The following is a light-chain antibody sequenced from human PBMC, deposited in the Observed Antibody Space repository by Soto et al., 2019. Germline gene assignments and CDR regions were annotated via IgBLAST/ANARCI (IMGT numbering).Light chain of an antibody. Sequence: QSVLTQPPSASGTPGQRVTISCSGSTSNIGSDTVNWYQQLPGTAPKLLIYRNTQRPSGVPDRFSGSKSGASASLAISGLHSEDEADYYCASWDDSLDVVVFSGGTKLTVL. CDR2: RNT. V-gene: IGLV1-44*01. CDR3: ASWDDSLDVVV. J-gene: IGLJ2*01. CDR1: TSNIGSDT.